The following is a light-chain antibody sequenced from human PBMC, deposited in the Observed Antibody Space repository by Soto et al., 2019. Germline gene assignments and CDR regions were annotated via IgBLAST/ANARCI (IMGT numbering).Light chain of an antibody. Sequence: DIPMTQSPPSLSASVGDRVTITCRASKTISNYLNWYQQKSGQAPKLLIYTAASLQSGVPSRFSGSGSGTDFTLTITTLQPEDFATYYCQQSYSAPTTFGGGTKVDIK. V-gene: IGKV1-39*01. CDR1: KTISNY. CDR2: TAA. J-gene: IGKJ4*01. CDR3: QQSYSAPTT.